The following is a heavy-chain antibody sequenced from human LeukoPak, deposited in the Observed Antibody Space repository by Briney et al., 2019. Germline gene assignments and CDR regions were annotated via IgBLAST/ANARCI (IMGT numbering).Heavy chain of an antibody. Sequence: GKSLRLSCAASKFTFSSYAIHWVRQAPGKGLEWVAVISYDGSNKYYADSVKGRFTISRDNSKNTLYLQMNSLRAEDTAVYYCAKVAPTSYYYDSSGYEREFDYWGQGTLVTVSS. V-gene: IGHV3-30-3*01. J-gene: IGHJ4*02. CDR3: AKVAPTSYYYDSSGYEREFDY. CDR1: KFTFSSYA. D-gene: IGHD3-22*01. CDR2: ISYDGSNK.